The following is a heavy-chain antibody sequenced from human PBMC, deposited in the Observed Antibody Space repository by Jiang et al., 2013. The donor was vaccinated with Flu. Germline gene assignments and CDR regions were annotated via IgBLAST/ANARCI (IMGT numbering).Heavy chain of an antibody. CDR3: ARSYCGGDCYSMFGYSYHGMDV. CDR2: IHNSGTT. CDR1: SGSISSHY. D-gene: IGHD2-21*02. V-gene: IGHV4-59*08. Sequence: GSGLVKPSETLSLTCTVSSGSISSHYWSWIRQPPGKGLEWIGYIHNSGTTNYNPSLKSRVTISIDTSTNQFSLKLISVTAPDTAVYYCARSYCGGDCYSMFGYSYHGMDVWGQGTTVTVSS. J-gene: IGHJ6*02.